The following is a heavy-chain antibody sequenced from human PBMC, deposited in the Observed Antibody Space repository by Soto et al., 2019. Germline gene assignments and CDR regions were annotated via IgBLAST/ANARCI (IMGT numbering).Heavy chain of an antibody. D-gene: IGHD3-16*02. V-gene: IGHV1-69*13. CDR1: GGTFSSYA. Sequence: SVKVSCKASGGTFSSYAISWVRQAPGQGLEWMGGIIPIFGTANYAQKFQGRVTITADESTSTAYMELSSLRSEDTAVYYCARYDYVWGSYRYTTRSYYYYGMDVWGQGTSVTVSS. CDR2: IIPIFGTA. CDR3: ARYDYVWGSYRYTTRSYYYYGMDV. J-gene: IGHJ6*02.